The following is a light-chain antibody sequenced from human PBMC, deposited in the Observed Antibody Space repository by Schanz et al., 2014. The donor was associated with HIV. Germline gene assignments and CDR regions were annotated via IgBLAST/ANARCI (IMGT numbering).Light chain of an antibody. CDR3: SSYTSSSTWV. CDR1: SSDVGGYNY. J-gene: IGLJ3*02. V-gene: IGLV2-14*03. CDR2: DVS. Sequence: QSVLTQPASVSGTPGQSITISCTGSSSDVGGYNYVSWHQQHPGKAPKLMIYDVSDRPSGVSNRFSGTKSGNTASLTISGLEAEGEADYYCSSYTSSSTWVFGGGTKLTVL.